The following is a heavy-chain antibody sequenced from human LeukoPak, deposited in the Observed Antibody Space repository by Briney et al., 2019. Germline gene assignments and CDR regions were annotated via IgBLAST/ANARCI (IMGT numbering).Heavy chain of an antibody. CDR1: GFTFSYYV. D-gene: IGHD4-17*01. V-gene: IGHV3-23*01. Sequence: GGSLRLSCAPTGFTFSYYVTSWVRQAPGKGLEWVSGISASGGSRYYADSVKGRFTISRDNSKNTVYLQMNSLRVEDTAIYYCAQNRGAMVTTVVNWGQGTLVTVSS. J-gene: IGHJ4*02. CDR3: AQNRGAMVTTVVN. CDR2: ISASGGSR.